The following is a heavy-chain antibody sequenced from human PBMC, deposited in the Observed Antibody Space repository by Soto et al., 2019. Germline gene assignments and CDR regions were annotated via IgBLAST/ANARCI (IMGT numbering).Heavy chain of an antibody. Sequence: GGSLRLSCAASGLTFSSYWMHWVRQAPGKGLVWVSRINSDGSSTSYADSVKGRFTISRDNAKNTLYLQMDSLRAEDTAVYYCARVYCSGGSCHHLDYWGQGTLVTSPQ. CDR2: INSDGSST. V-gene: IGHV3-74*01. CDR1: GLTFSSYW. CDR3: ARVYCSGGSCHHLDY. D-gene: IGHD2-15*01. J-gene: IGHJ4*02.